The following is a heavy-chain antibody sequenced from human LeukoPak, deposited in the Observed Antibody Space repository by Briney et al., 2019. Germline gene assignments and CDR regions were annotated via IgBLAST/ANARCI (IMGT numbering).Heavy chain of an antibody. CDR1: GFTVSSNY. D-gene: IGHD5-12*01. J-gene: IGHJ4*02. CDR3: ASGSTPQWLRSNPLDY. V-gene: IGHV3-66*01. Sequence: GSLRLSCAASGFTVSSNYMSWVRQAPGKGLEWVSVIDSGGSTYYADSVKGRSTISRDNSKNTLYLQMNSLRAEDTAVYYCASGSTPQWLRSNPLDYWGQGTLVTVSS. CDR2: IDSGGST.